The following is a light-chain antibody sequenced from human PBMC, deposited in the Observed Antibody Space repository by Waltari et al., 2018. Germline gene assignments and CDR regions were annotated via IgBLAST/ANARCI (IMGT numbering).Light chain of an antibody. V-gene: IGKV3-15*01. J-gene: IGKJ1*01. Sequence: EIVMTQSPDTLSVSPGERATLSFSASESVSSNLAWYQQKPGQAPRLLILGASTRATGIPARFSGSGSGTEFTLTISSLQSEDLAIYYCQQYTDWPPTWTFGQGTKVEI. CDR2: GAS. CDR1: ESVSSN. CDR3: QQYTDWPPTWT.